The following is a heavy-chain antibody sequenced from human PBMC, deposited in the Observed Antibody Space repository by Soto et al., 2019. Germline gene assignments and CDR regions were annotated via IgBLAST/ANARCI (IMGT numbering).Heavy chain of an antibody. CDR2: ISYSGRT. CDR1: GASIITDNYF. D-gene: IGHD4-17*01. Sequence: SETLSLTCTVSGASIITDNYFWVWIRQSPRRGLELIGSISYSGRTYDNPSLQSRVTISIDASKNQFPLKLTSVTTADTAVYYCARRRASDYGGNHHPYYFDRWGQGALVTVSS. J-gene: IGHJ4*02. CDR3: ARRRASDYGGNHHPYYFDR. V-gene: IGHV4-39*01.